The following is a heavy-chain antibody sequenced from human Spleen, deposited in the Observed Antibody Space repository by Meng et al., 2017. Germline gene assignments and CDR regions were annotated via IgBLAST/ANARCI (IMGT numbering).Heavy chain of an antibody. J-gene: IGHJ4*02. CDR3: ARSPIDKYDLSARPLDY. CDR1: GFTFSSYS. CDR2: IYSGGNT. D-gene: IGHD6-6*01. Sequence: GESLKIPCAASGFTFSSYSMNWVRQAPGTGLEWVSVIYSGGNTYYADSVKGRFTISRDNSKNTVFLHINSLRPEDTAVYYCARSPIDKYDLSARPLDYWGQGTLVTVSS. V-gene: IGHV3-66*02.